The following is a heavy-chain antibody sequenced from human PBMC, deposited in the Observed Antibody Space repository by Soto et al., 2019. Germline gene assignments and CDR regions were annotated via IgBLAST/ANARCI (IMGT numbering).Heavy chain of an antibody. J-gene: IGHJ1*01. CDR3: ASGLQYGGNSAY. D-gene: IGHD2-21*02. CDR2: IFHSGST. Sequence: NPSETLSLTCGVSGYSISSGYYWGWIRQPPGKGPEWIASIFHSGSTYYNPSLKSRVTISVDTSKNQFSLKLSSVTAADTAVHYCASGLQYGGNSAYWGQGTLVTFSS. V-gene: IGHV4-38-2*01. CDR1: GYSISSGYY.